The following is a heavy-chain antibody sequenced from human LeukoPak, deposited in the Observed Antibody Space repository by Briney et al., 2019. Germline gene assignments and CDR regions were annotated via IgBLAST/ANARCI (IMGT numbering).Heavy chain of an antibody. Sequence: GASVKVSCKASGYTFIGYGINWVRQAPGQGLEWMGWISGYNGNTNYAQNLQGRVTMTRDTSTSTAYMELRSLRSDDTAVYYCARELGGAGSYFFPYYGMDVWGQGTTVTVSS. CDR1: GYTFIGYG. J-gene: IGHJ6*02. CDR2: ISGYNGNT. V-gene: IGHV1-18*01. CDR3: ARELGGAGSYFFPYYGMDV. D-gene: IGHD3-10*01.